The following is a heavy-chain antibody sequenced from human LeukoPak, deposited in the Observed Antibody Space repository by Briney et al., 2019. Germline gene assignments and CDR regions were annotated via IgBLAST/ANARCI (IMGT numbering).Heavy chain of an antibody. CDR2: IWYDGSNK. CDR1: GFTFSSYA. J-gene: IGHJ6*04. CDR3: AREPLYYDILTGYSPWDYYGMDV. D-gene: IGHD3-9*01. V-gene: IGHV3-33*08. Sequence: GGSLRLSCAASGFTFSSYAMHWVRQAPGKGLEWVAVIWYDGSNKYYADSVKGRFTISRDNSKNTLYLQMNSLRAEDTAVYYCAREPLYYDILTGYSPWDYYGMDVWGKGTTVTVSS.